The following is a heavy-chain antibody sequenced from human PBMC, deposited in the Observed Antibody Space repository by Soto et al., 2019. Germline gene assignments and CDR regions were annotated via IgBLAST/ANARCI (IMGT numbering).Heavy chain of an antibody. CDR3: VRDHYYDGGAYFAY. D-gene: IGHD3-22*01. V-gene: IGHV1-3*04. CDR1: GYTFTGYA. Sequence: QVQLVQSGAEVKKPGASVKVSCKASGYTFTGYAMHWVRQAPGQRLEWMGWINTGNGNTKYSQKFQGRVTISSDTSVSRGDMEMSIRISDSTAVYDCVRDHYYDGGAYFAYWGQGTLVTVSS. CDR2: INTGNGNT. J-gene: IGHJ4*02.